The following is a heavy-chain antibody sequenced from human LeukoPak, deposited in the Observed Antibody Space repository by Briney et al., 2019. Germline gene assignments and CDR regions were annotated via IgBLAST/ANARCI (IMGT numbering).Heavy chain of an antibody. V-gene: IGHV4-39*01. CDR2: IFYDGDT. CDR3: GRHLATTVTRRSSIIDY. D-gene: IGHD4-11*01. CDR1: GGSISSDDYY. J-gene: IGHJ4*02. Sequence: PSETLSLTCTVSGGSISSDDYYWGCIRQPPGKGLECIGTIFYDGDTYYSPSLKSRVTVSVDTSKNQFPLKLSSVTAADTAVYYCGRHLATTVTRRSSIIDYWGQGTLVTVSS.